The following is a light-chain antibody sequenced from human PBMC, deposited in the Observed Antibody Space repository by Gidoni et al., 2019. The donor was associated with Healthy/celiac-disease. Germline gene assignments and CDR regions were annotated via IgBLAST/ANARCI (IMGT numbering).Light chain of an antibody. V-gene: IGLV3-21*02. CDR2: GDR. CDR1: HLGDKS. Sequence: SYVLTQPPSVSLAPGQTATIACGGDHLGDKSVNWYQQKSGQAPVLVVYGDRCRPSGIPERFSVSLSANTATLTISRVEVGDAADYYCQVWDTTTDRMVFGGGTKLPVL. J-gene: IGLJ3*02. CDR3: QVWDTTTDRMV.